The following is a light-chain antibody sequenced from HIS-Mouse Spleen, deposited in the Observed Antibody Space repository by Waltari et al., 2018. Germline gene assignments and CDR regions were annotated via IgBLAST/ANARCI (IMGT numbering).Light chain of an antibody. CDR1: SLRSYY. CDR3: NSRDSSGNHWV. Sequence: SSELTQDPAVSVALGQTVRITCQGDSLRSYYASWYQQKPGQAPALVIYGTNNRPSGIADRVSGSSSGNTASLTITGAQAEDEADDYCNSRDSSGNHWVFGGGTKLTVL. V-gene: IGLV3-19*01. J-gene: IGLJ3*02. CDR2: GTN.